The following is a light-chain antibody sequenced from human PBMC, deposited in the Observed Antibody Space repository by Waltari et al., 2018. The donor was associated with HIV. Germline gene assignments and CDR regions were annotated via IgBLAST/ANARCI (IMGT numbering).Light chain of an antibody. CDR2: KAS. CDR1: QSISSW. V-gene: IGKV1-5*03. J-gene: IGKJ1*01. CDR3: QQYDSYLWT. Sequence: DIQMTQSPSTLSASVGDRVTITCRASQSISSWLAWYQQKPGKAPKLLTYKASTLESGVPSRFSGSGSGTEFTLTISSLKPDDFATYYCQQYDSYLWTFGQGTKVE.